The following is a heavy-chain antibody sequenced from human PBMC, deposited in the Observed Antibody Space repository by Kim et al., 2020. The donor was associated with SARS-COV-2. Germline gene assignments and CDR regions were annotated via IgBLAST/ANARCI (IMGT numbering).Heavy chain of an antibody. D-gene: IGHD3-22*01. V-gene: IGHV3-33*05. Sequence: GGSLILSCAASGFTFSSYVMHWVRQAPGKGLEWVAVISYDGSNKYYADSVKGRFTISRDNSKNTLYLQMNSLRAEDTAVYYCARGAYYYDSSGYYSVPRGYFQHWGQGTLVTVSS. CDR3: ARGAYYYDSSGYYSVPRGYFQH. CDR2: ISYDGSNK. J-gene: IGHJ1*01. CDR1: GFTFSSYV.